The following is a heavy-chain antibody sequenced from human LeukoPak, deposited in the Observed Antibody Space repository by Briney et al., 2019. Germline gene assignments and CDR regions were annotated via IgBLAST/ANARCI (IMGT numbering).Heavy chain of an antibody. CDR1: GFTFSEYE. V-gene: IGHV3-48*03. D-gene: IGHD1-20*01. CDR3: ARANWTDDAFDI. J-gene: IGHJ3*02. CDR2: IGSSGSNI. Sequence: PGGSLRLSCATSGFTFSEYEMNWVRQAPGKGLEWVSYIGSSGSNIYYADSVKGRFTISRDNAKNSLHLQMNSLRDEDTAVYYCARANWTDDAFDIWGQGTMVTVS.